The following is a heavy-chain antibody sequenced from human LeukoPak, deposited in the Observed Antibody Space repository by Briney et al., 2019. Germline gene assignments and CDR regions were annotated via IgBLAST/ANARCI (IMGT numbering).Heavy chain of an antibody. CDR1: GFTFSSYS. Sequence: GGSLRLSCAASGFTFSSYSMNWVRQAPGKGLEWVSSITSSSSYIYYADSVKGRFTISRDNAKNSLYLQMNSLRAEDTAVYYCARDPYSGSYSAYYYYYMDVWGKGTTVTVSS. J-gene: IGHJ6*03. D-gene: IGHD1-26*01. V-gene: IGHV3-21*01. CDR2: ITSSSSYI. CDR3: ARDPYSGSYSAYYYYYMDV.